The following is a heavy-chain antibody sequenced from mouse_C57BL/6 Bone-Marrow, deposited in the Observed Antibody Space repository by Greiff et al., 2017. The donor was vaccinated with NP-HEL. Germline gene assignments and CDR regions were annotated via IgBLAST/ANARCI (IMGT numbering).Heavy chain of an antibody. CDR3: ARGDYYGSSSDWYFDV. Sequence: VQLQQSGTVLARPGASVKMSCKTSGYTFTSYWMHWVKQRPGQGLEWIGAIYPGNSDTSYNQKFKDKATLTADKSSSTAYMQLSSLTYEDSAVYYCARGDYYGSSSDWYFDVWGTGTTVTVSS. CDR1: GYTFTSYW. CDR2: IYPGNSDT. J-gene: IGHJ1*03. V-gene: IGHV1-5*01. D-gene: IGHD1-1*01.